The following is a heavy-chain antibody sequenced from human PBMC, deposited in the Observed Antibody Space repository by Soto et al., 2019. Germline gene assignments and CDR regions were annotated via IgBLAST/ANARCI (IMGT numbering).Heavy chain of an antibody. V-gene: IGHV3-23*01. CDR1: GFTFSSYA. CDR2: ISGSGDTT. Sequence: GGSLRLSCAASGFTFSSYAMSWVRQAPGKGLEWVSVISGSGDTTYYADSVKGRFTISRDNSENTLYLQMNSLRAEDTAVYYSAKANDFWSGLIDHWGQGTQVTVSS. D-gene: IGHD3-3*01. CDR3: AKANDFWSGLIDH. J-gene: IGHJ4*02.